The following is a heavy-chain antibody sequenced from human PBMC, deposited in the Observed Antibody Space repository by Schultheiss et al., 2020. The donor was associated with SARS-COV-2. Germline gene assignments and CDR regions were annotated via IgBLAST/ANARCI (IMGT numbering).Heavy chain of an antibody. D-gene: IGHD2-2*01. CDR3: ARGRSQLAY. Sequence: GGSLRLSCAASGFTFSNAWMSWVRQAPGKGLEWVGRIKSKTDGGTTDYAAPVKGRFTISRDDSKNTLYLQMNSLRAEDTAVYYCARGRSQLAYWGQGTLVTVSS. J-gene: IGHJ4*02. V-gene: IGHV3-15*01. CDR2: IKSKTDGGTT. CDR1: GFTFSNAW.